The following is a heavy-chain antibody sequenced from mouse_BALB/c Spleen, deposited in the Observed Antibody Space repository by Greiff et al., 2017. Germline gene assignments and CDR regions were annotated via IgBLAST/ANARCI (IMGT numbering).Heavy chain of an antibody. CDR1: GDSITSGY. CDR3: ARYPYYRYDDYFDY. CDR2: ISYSGST. D-gene: IGHD2-14*01. V-gene: IGHV3-8*02. J-gene: IGHJ2*01. Sequence: EVKLMESGPSLVKPSQTLSLTCSVTGDSITSGYWNWIRKFPGNKLEYMGYISYSGSTYYNPSLKSRISITRDTSKNQYYLQLNSVTTEDTATYYCARYPYYRYDDYFDYWGQGTTLTVSS.